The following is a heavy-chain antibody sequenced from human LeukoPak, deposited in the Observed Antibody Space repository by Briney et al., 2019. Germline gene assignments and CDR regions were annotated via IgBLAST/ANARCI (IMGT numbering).Heavy chain of an antibody. V-gene: IGHV4-59*01. CDR2: IHYSGST. Sequence: SSETLSLTCTVSGGSMSRYYWSWIRQPPGKGLEWIGYIHYSGSTNYNPSLKSRITISVDTSKNQFSLNLTSVTDADTAVYYCARDRSGTYYDHWGQGTLVTVSS. CDR1: GGSMSRYY. CDR3: ARDRSGTYYDH. J-gene: IGHJ4*02. D-gene: IGHD3-10*01.